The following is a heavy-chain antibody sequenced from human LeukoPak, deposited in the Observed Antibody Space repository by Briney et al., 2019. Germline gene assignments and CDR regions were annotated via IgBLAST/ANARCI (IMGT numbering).Heavy chain of an antibody. CDR2: IYTSGST. D-gene: IGHD2-2*01. CDR3: ARGCSSTSCWLRMDV. J-gene: IGHJ6*02. Sequence: SCTVSGGSITNYYWSWIRQPAGKGLEWIGRIYTSGSTSYNPSLKSRVTMSVDTSKNQFSLKLSSVTAADTAVYYCARGCSSTSCWLRMDVWGQGTTVTVSS. V-gene: IGHV4-4*07. CDR1: GGSITNYY.